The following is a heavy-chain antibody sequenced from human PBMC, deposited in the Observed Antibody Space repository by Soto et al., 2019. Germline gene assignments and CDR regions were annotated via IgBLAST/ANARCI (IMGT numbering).Heavy chain of an antibody. V-gene: IGHV3-23*01. Sequence: EVQLLESGGGLVQPGGSLRLSCAASGFTFSSYAMNWVRQAPGKGLEWVSVISGSGGSTYYADSVKGRFTISRDNSKNALYLQMNSLRAEDTAVNYCARRSSSWYFDYWGQGTLVTVSS. CDR1: GFTFSSYA. CDR3: ARRSSSWYFDY. CDR2: ISGSGGST. J-gene: IGHJ4*02. D-gene: IGHD6-13*01.